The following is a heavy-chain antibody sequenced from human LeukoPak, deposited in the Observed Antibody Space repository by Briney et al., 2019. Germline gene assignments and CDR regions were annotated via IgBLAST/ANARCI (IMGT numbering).Heavy chain of an antibody. V-gene: IGHV5-51*01. CDR1: GYRFTNYW. J-gene: IGHJ5*02. D-gene: IGHD2/OR15-2a*01. Sequence: GESLKISCQGSGYRFTNYWIDWVRQMPGKGLEWMGVIYPGDSNARHSPSFQGQVTISADKSTSTAYLQWSSLKASDTAMYYCARRGYCKSSRSCYQQTPFDPWGQGTLVPVPS. CDR2: IYPGDSNA. CDR3: ARRGYCKSSRSCYQQTPFDP.